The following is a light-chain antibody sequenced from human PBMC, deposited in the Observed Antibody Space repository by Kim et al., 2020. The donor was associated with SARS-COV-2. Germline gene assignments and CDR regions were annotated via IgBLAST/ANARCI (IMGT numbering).Light chain of an antibody. J-gene: IGLJ2*01. CDR2: GKN. V-gene: IGLV3-19*01. CDR1: SLRRYY. CDR3: NSRGSNDDVV. Sequence: VALGQTVRITCQGDSLRRYYATWYQQKPGQAPRVVIYGKNNRPSGIPDRFSGSSSGNTASLTITGTQAGDEADYYCNSRGSNDDVVFGGGTKLTVL.